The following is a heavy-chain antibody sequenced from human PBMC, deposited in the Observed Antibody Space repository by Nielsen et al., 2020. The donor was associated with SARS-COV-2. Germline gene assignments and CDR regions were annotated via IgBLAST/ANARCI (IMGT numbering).Heavy chain of an antibody. CDR2: IYFSGRT. Sequence: SETQSLTCTVSGGSISSGGYYWSWIRHHPGKGLEWIGYIYFSGRTCYNPSLKSRVTISVDTSKNQFSLSLRSVTAADTAAYYCARESSGYDHYNYGMDVWGQGTTVTVSS. CDR1: GGSISSGGYY. CDR3: ARESSGYDHYNYGMDV. D-gene: IGHD5-12*01. J-gene: IGHJ6*02. V-gene: IGHV4-31*03.